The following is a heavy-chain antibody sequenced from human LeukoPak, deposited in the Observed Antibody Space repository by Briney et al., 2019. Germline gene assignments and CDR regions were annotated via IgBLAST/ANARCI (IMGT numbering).Heavy chain of an antibody. CDR2: ISGSGGST. D-gene: IGHD1-14*01. V-gene: IGHV3-23*01. CDR1: GFAFSSYS. CDR3: AKAAVDNRNPNWFDP. J-gene: IGHJ5*02. Sequence: GGSLRLSCAASGFAFSSYSMHWVRQAPGKGLEWVSAISGSGGSTYYADSVKGRFTISGDNSKNTLDLQMNSLRAEDTAVYYCAKAAVDNRNPNWFDPWGQGTLVTVSS.